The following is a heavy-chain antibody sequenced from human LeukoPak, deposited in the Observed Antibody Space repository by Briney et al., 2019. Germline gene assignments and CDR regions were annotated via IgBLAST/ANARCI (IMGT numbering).Heavy chain of an antibody. CDR1: GFTFTSSA. Sequence: TSVKVSCKASGFTFTSSAMQWVRQARGQRLEWIGWIVVGSGNTNYAQKFQERVTITRDMSTSTAYMELSSLRSEDTAVYYCARGGGYYYDSSGYFDSEQYFDYWGQGTLVTVSS. D-gene: IGHD3-22*01. CDR3: ARGGGYYYDSSGYFDSEQYFDY. V-gene: IGHV1-58*02. CDR2: IVVGSGNT. J-gene: IGHJ4*02.